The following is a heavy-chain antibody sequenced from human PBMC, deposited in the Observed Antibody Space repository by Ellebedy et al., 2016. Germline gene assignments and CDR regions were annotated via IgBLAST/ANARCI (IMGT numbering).Heavy chain of an antibody. J-gene: IGHJ4*02. V-gene: IGHV3-23*01. D-gene: IGHD4-17*01. CDR2: ISAGSDTT. Sequence: GGSLRLSXTASGLNFNTFFMSWVRQAPGKGLEWVSTISAGSDTTRLADSVKGRFTISRDNSKNSVYLRMNKLRVEDTAVYYCRQGHYADLWGQGTLVTVSS. CDR1: GLNFNTFF. CDR3: RQGHYADL.